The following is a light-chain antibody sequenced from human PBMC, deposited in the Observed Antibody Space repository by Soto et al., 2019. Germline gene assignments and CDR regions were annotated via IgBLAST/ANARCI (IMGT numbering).Light chain of an antibody. V-gene: IGKV1-33*01. CDR2: DTS. Sequence: DIQMTQSPSSLSASVGDSVTITCQASQDISNYLNWYQQKPGKAPKLLIYDTSNLETVVPSRFSGSGSETDFTFTIHSLQPEVFATYYCQQYDNFPPSFGGGTKVEIK. CDR3: QQYDNFPPS. CDR1: QDISNY. J-gene: IGKJ4*01.